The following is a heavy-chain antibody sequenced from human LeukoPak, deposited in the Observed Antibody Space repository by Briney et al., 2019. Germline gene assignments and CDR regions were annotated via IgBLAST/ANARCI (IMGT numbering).Heavy chain of an antibody. V-gene: IGHV3-66*01. CDR3: ASTIAYYYDSSGTQTVVFDY. CDR1: GFTVSSNY. CDR2: IYTSGGT. Sequence: PGGSLRLSCAASGFTVSSNYMSWVRQAPGKGLEWVSVIYTSGGTYYADSVKGRFTISRDNSKNTLYLQMNSLRAEDTAVYYCASTIAYYYDSSGTQTVVFDYWGQGTLVTVSS. J-gene: IGHJ4*02. D-gene: IGHD3-22*01.